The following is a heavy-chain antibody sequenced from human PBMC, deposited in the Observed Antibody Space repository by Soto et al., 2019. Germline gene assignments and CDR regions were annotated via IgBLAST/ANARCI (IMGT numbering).Heavy chain of an antibody. V-gene: IGHV1-2*04. D-gene: IGHD3-16*01. CDR2: INPNSGGT. Sequence: ASVKVSCKASGYTLTGNYMHWVRRAPGQGLEWMGWINPNSGGTNYAQKFQGWVTMTRDTSINTAYMELSRLRSDDTAVYYCARASDMITFFDYWGQGTLVSVSS. J-gene: IGHJ4*02. CDR1: GYTLTGNY. CDR3: ARASDMITFFDY.